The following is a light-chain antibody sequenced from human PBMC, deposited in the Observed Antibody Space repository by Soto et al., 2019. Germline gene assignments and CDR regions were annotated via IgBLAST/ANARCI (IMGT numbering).Light chain of an antibody. J-gene: IGLJ1*01. CDR3: SSFASTHTYV. CDR1: SSDVGGYNF. Sequence: QSAPTQPASVSGSPGHSITISCTGTSSDVGGYNFVSWYQQKPGKAPKLLIYEVNNRPSGVSHRFSGSKSGNTASLTISGLQAEDEADYYCSSFASTHTYVFGTGTKLTVL. CDR2: EVN. V-gene: IGLV2-14*01.